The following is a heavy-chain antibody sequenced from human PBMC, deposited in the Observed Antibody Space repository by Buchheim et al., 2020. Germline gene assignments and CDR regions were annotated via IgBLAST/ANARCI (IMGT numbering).Heavy chain of an antibody. V-gene: IGHV3-30-3*02. CDR2: ISHDGRDT. J-gene: IGHJ4*02. Sequence: QVQLVESGGGMVQPGGSLRLSCAASGFTFSGYAFFWVRQAPGKGLEWLAFISHDGRDTYYPDSVKGRFTISRDNSRNTLSLQMRSLTLEDTAIYYCAKNYGDYAADYWGQGTL. D-gene: IGHD4-17*01. CDR3: AKNYGDYAADY. CDR1: GFTFSGYA.